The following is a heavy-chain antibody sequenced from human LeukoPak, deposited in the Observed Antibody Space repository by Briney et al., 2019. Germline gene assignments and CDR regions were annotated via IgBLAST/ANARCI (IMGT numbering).Heavy chain of an antibody. CDR1: GFTFSSYW. D-gene: IGHD2-2*01. Sequence: GGSLRLSCAASGFTFSSYWMSWVRQAPGKGLEWVAFVRSDGDIKYYADSVKGRFTISRDNSRTTLHLQMNSLRAEDTAVYHCAKDLPAAYFDYWGQGTLVTVSS. CDR3: AKDLPAAYFDY. J-gene: IGHJ4*02. V-gene: IGHV3-30*02. CDR2: VRSDGDIK.